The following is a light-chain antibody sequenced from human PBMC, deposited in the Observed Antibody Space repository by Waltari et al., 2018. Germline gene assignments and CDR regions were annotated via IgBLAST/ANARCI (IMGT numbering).Light chain of an antibody. Sequence: QSALTQPRSVSGSPGQSVTISCTGGNSDVGSHNPVPWYQQHPGKAPTVMIYDVVQRPSGVPDRFSGSKSGNTASLTIAGLQPEDEADYFCCSFSGTYTYVFGTGTKVTVL. J-gene: IGLJ1*01. CDR1: NSDVGSHNP. CDR2: DVV. CDR3: CSFSGTYTYV. V-gene: IGLV2-11*01.